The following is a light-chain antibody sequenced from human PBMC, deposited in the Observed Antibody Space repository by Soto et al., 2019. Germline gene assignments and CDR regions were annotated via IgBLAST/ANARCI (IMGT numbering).Light chain of an antibody. CDR2: LNSDGSH. J-gene: IGLJ3*02. Sequence: QLVLTQSPSASASLGASVKLTCTLSSGHISYAIAWHQQQPEKGPRYLMKLNSDGSHSKGDGIPDRFSGSSSGAERYLTISSLQSEEEADYYCQTWGTGIKGVFGGGTKLTVL. CDR1: SGHISYA. V-gene: IGLV4-69*01. CDR3: QTWGTGIKGV.